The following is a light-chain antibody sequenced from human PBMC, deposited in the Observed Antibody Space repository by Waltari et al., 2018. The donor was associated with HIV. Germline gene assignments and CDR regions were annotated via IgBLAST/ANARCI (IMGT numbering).Light chain of an antibody. Sequence: QSALTQPASVSGSPGQSITISCTGTSSDVGNYNLVSWYQQNPGKAPKLIIYEAIKRPSGGSDRISGSKSASTASLTISGLQADDEADYFCSSYGGSSIWLFGGGTKLTVL. CDR2: EAI. CDR3: SSYGGSSIWL. CDR1: SSDVGNYNL. V-gene: IGLV2-23*01. J-gene: IGLJ2*01.